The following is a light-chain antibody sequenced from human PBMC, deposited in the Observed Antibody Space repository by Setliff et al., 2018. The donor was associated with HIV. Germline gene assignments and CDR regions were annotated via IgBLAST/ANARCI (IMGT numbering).Light chain of an antibody. CDR3: SSDTSIYTYV. V-gene: IGLV2-14*02. J-gene: IGLJ1*01. CDR2: DVT. CDR1: SSNVGKYDF. Sequence: QSALAQPAPVSGSPGQSITISCTGNSSNVGKYDFVSWYRQYPGKAPKLIIYDVTDRPSGVSNRFSGSKSGNTASLTISGLQAEDEAAYYCSSDTSIYTYVFGTGTKVTVL.